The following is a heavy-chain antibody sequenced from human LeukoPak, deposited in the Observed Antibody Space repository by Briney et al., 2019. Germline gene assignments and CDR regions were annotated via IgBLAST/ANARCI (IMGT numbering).Heavy chain of an antibody. J-gene: IGHJ4*02. Sequence: GGSLRLSCAASEFPVSSNYMTWVRQAPGKGLEWVSVIYSGGSTYYADSVKGRFTISRDDSKNTLYLQMNSLRGEDTAVYYCARGTSTAYFQLYFASWGQGTLVAVSS. CDR2: IYSGGST. V-gene: IGHV3-53*01. D-gene: IGHD3-9*01. CDR3: ARGTSTAYFQLYFAS. CDR1: EFPVSSNY.